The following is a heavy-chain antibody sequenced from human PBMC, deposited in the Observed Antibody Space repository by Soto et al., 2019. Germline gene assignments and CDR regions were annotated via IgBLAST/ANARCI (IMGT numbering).Heavy chain of an antibody. CDR1: GYSFTSYW. CDR2: IYPGDSDT. V-gene: IGHV5-51*01. Sequence: LGESLKISCKGSGYSFTSYWIGWVRQMPGKGLEWMGIIYPGDSDTRYSPSFQGQVTISADKSISTAYLQWSSLKASDTAMYYCARALYDILTGYSVNDYYYYGMDVWGQGTTVTVSS. J-gene: IGHJ6*02. CDR3: ARALYDILTGYSVNDYYYYGMDV. D-gene: IGHD3-9*01.